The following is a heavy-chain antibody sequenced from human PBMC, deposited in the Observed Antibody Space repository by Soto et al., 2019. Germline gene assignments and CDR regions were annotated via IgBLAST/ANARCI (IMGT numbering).Heavy chain of an antibody. J-gene: IGHJ4*02. Sequence: ASVKVSCKASGYTFTGYYMHWVRQAPGQGLEWMGWINPNSGGTNYAQKFQGRVTMTRDTSISTAYMELSRLRSDDSAVYYCARVMEYYYDSSGYSRIHFDYWGQGTLVTVSS. CDR1: GYTFTGYY. CDR2: INPNSGGT. D-gene: IGHD3-22*01. V-gene: IGHV1-2*02. CDR3: ARVMEYYYDSSGYSRIHFDY.